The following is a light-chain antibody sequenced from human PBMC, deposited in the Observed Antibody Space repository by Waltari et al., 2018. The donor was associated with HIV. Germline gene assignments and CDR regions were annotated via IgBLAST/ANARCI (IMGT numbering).Light chain of an antibody. CDR3: CSYAGNPYV. J-gene: IGLJ1*01. CDR1: SSDVGSYSL. V-gene: IGLV2-23*02. Sequence: QSALTQPASVSGSPGPSITISCTGTSSDVGSYSLVSWYQQHPGKAPKLMIYEVTKRPSGVSNRFSGSKSGNTASLTSSGLQAGDEADYYCCSYAGNPYVFGTGTKVTVL. CDR2: EVT.